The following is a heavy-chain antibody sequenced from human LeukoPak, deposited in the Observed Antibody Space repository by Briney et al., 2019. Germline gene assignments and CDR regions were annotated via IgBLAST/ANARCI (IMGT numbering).Heavy chain of an antibody. CDR2: IYYSGST. J-gene: IGHJ3*02. CDR1: GGSISSSSYY. D-gene: IGHD6-6*01. Sequence: SETLSLTCTVSGGSISSSSYYWGWIRQPPGKGLEWIGSIYYSGSTYYNPSLKSRVTISVDTSKNQFSLKLSSVTAADTAVYYCASHDLYSSSWGAAFDIWGQGTMVTVSS. CDR3: ASHDLYSSSWGAAFDI. V-gene: IGHV4-39*01.